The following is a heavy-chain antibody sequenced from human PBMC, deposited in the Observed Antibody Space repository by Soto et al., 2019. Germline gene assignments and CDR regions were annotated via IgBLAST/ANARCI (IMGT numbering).Heavy chain of an antibody. V-gene: IGHV4-59*12. CDR1: GRSITSYY. J-gene: IGHJ4*02. CDR2: IYDNGIT. Sequence: QVVLQESGPGLVKPSETLSLTCSVSGRSITSYYWSWVRQPPGKGLEWIGYIYDNGITSQNPSLKSRVTMSADKSQNQFSLKLTSVTCADTAVYYCARTYDSNGYANEFDSWGQGILVTVTS. D-gene: IGHD3-22*01. CDR3: ARTYDSNGYANEFDS.